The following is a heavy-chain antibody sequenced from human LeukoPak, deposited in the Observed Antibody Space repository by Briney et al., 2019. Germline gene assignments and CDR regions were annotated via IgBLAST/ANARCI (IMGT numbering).Heavy chain of an antibody. CDR3: ARGGSYYDFWSGDYDYYYYMDV. V-gene: IGHV4-59*01. J-gene: IGHJ6*03. D-gene: IGHD3-3*01. Sequence: SETLSLTCSISGGSIRSYYWSWIRQPPGKGLEWIGYIYYSGSTNYNPSLNNRVTISVDTSKNQFSLRLISVTAADTAVYYCARGGSYYDFWSGDYDYYYYMDVWGKGTTVTVSS. CDR1: GGSIRSYY. CDR2: IYYSGST.